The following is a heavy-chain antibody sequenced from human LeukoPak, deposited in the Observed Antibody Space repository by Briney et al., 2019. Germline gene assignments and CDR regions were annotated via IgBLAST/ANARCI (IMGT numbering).Heavy chain of an antibody. D-gene: IGHD2-2*01. J-gene: IGHJ4*02. Sequence: PGGSLRLSCAASGFTFSSYGMHWVRQAPGKGLEWVAVISDDGNHKFYVDSVKGRFTISRDNSKNTLYLQMNSLRAEDTAVYYCARAPTVLVGYCSSSSCQADYWGQGTLVTVSS. V-gene: IGHV3-30*03. CDR2: ISDDGNHK. CDR3: ARAPTVLVGYCSSSSCQADY. CDR1: GFTFSSYG.